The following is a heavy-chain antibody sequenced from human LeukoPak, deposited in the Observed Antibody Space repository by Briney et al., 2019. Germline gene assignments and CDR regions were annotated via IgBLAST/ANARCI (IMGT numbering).Heavy chain of an antibody. CDR3: ARAVAGTDEIDS. CDR2: IGSGGDT. D-gene: IGHD6-19*01. V-gene: IGHV3-13*01. Sequence: GGSLRFSCAGSGFSFSTYDMLWVRQAPGKGLEWVSAIGSGGDTYYTDSVKGRFTISRESAKNSFYLQMNSLNAGDTAVYFCARAVAGTDEIDSWGQGTLVTVSS. J-gene: IGHJ4*02. CDR1: GFSFSTYD.